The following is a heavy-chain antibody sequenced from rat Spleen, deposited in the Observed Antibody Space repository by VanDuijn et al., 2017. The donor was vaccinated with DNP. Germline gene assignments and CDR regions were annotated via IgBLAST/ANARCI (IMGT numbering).Heavy chain of an antibody. D-gene: IGHD1-11*01. J-gene: IGHJ2*01. V-gene: IGHV5S11*01. CDR3: AKAGGYSPWYFDY. CDR1: GFTFSDYY. CDR2: ISYFGDNT. Sequence: EVRLVESGGGLVQPGRSLKLSCAASGFTFSDYYMAWVRQAPTKGLELVAYISYFGDNTYYRDSVKGRFTISRDNAKSTLYLQMDSLRSEETATYYCAKAGGYSPWYFDYWGQGVMVTVSS.